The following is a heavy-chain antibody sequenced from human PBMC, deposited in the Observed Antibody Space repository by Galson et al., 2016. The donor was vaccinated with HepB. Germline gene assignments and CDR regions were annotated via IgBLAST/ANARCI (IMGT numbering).Heavy chain of an antibody. CDR3: TRDRGQYYAL. J-gene: IGHJ4*02. CDR2: IITVFGTT. CDR1: GGTFSSYI. V-gene: IGHV1-69*13. Sequence: SVKVSCKASGGTFSSYITSWLRQAPGQGLEWMGEIITVFGTTNYAQKFQGRVTITADESTNPAYMDLRGLRSDDTAVYFCTRDRGQYYALWGQGTLVAVSS. D-gene: IGHD2-2*01.